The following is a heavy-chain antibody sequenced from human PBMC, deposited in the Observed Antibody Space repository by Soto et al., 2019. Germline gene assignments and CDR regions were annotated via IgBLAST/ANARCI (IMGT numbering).Heavy chain of an antibody. D-gene: IGHD3-10*01. CDR3: ARERGTMVRGVIMTLNWFDP. Sequence: ASVKVSCKASGYTFTCYYMHWVRQAPGQGLEWMGWINPNSGGTNYAQKFQGRVTMTRDTSISTAYMELSRLRSDDTAVYYCARERGTMVRGVIMTLNWFDPWGQGTLVTVSS. V-gene: IGHV1-2*02. CDR2: INPNSGGT. J-gene: IGHJ5*02. CDR1: GYTFTCYY.